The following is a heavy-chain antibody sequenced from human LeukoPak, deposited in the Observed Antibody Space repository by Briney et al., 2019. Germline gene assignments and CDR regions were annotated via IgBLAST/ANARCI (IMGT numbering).Heavy chain of an antibody. CDR2: IYTSGST. V-gene: IGHV4-4*07. CDR3: ARVLNRNWFDP. Sequence: SETLSLTCTVSRGSLSRYYWSWIRQPAREGLEWIGRIYTSGSTNYNPSLKSRVTMSVDTSKNQFSLKLSSVSAADTAVYYCARVLNRNWFDPGGQGTLVTVSS. CDR1: RGSLSRYY. J-gene: IGHJ5*02.